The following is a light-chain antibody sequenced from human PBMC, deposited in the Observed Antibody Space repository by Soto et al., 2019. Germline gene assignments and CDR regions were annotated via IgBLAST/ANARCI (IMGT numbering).Light chain of an antibody. CDR3: QQYGSSPLT. J-gene: IGKJ4*01. V-gene: IGKV3-20*01. CDR2: VAS. Sequence: EIVLTQSPGTLSLSPGERATLSCRASQRVSSSYLAWYQQKPGQAPRLLIYVASSRATGIPDRFSGSGSGTDFTLTIIGLEPEDFAVYYCQQYGSSPLTFGGGTKVEIK. CDR1: QRVSSSY.